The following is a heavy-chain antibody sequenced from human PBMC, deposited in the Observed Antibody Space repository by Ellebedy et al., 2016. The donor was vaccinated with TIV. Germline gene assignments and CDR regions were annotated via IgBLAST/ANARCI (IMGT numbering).Heavy chain of an antibody. CDR1: GGTFSSYA. CDR2: IIPIFGTA. CDR3: ARSGGSYGEYFDY. V-gene: IGHV1-69*13. Sequence: AASVKVSCKASGGTFSSYAISWVRQAPGQGLEWMGGIIPIFGTANYAQKFQGRVTITADESTSTAYMELSSLRSEDTAVYYCARSGGSYGEYFDYWGQGTLVTVSS. D-gene: IGHD1-26*01. J-gene: IGHJ4*02.